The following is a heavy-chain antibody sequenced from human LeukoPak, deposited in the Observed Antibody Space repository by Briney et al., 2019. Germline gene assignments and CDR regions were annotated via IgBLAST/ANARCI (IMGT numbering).Heavy chain of an antibody. J-gene: IGHJ4*02. V-gene: IGHV3-23*01. CDR3: AKTPKIRGVSNFDY. D-gene: IGHD3-10*01. CDR1: GFTFSSYA. Sequence: GGSLRLSCAASGFTFSSYAVSWVRQAPGKGLEWVSGTSGSGGSTYYADSVKGRFTISRDNSKNTLYLQMNSLRTEDTAVYYCAKTPKIRGVSNFDYWGQGTLVTVSS. CDR2: TSGSGGST.